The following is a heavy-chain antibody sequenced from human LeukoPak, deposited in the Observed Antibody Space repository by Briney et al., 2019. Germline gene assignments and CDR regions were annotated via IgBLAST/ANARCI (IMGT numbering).Heavy chain of an antibody. V-gene: IGHV3-30*04. CDR1: GFTFSSYA. D-gene: IGHD1-26*01. Sequence: GGSLRLSCAASGFTFSSYAMHWVRQAPGKGLEWVAVISYDGSNKYYADSVKGRFTISRDNSKNTLYLQMNSLRAEDTAVYYCARVLEPLAYYYGMDVWGQGTTVTVSS. J-gene: IGHJ6*02. CDR3: ARVLEPLAYYYGMDV. CDR2: ISYDGSNK.